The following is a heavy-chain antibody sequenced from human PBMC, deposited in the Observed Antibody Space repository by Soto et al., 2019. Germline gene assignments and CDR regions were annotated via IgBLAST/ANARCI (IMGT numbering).Heavy chain of an antibody. J-gene: IGHJ4*02. CDR3: GRGSVYYDYYFDY. Sequence: SETLSLTCTVSGGSISSYYWSWIPQPPGKGLEWIGYIYYSGSTYYNPSLKSRVTISVDTSKNQFSLKLSSVTAADTAVYYCGRGSVYYDYYFDYWGQGPLVTVSS. D-gene: IGHD3-3*01. CDR2: IYYSGST. V-gene: IGHV4-59*08. CDR1: GGSISSYY.